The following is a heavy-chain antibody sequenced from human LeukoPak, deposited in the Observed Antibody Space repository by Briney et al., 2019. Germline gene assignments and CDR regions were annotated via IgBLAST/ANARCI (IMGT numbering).Heavy chain of an antibody. CDR3: ARLLDSMDGYCSSTSCYFGASDI. Sequence: SATLSLTCAVSGYSISSGYYWGWIRQPPGKGWVWIVSTYHSGSTYYNPSLKSRVTISVDTSKNQFSLKLSSVTAADTAVYYCARLLDSMDGYCSSTSCYFGASDIWGQGTMVTVSS. V-gene: IGHV4-38-2*01. CDR1: GYSISSGYY. J-gene: IGHJ3*02. D-gene: IGHD2-2*01. CDR2: TYHSGST.